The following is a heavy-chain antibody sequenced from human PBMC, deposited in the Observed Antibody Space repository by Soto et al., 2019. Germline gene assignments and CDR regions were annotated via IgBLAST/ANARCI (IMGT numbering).Heavy chain of an antibody. Sequence: GGSLRLSCAASGFTFSSYAMSWVRQAPGKGLEWVSAISGSGGSTYYADSVKGRFTISRDKSKNTLYLQMNSLRAEDTAVYYCAKNNNIVVVSAYTGYAFDIWGQGTMVTVSS. V-gene: IGHV3-23*01. J-gene: IGHJ3*02. D-gene: IGHD2-2*01. CDR1: GFTFSSYA. CDR3: AKNNNIVVVSAYTGYAFDI. CDR2: ISGSGGST.